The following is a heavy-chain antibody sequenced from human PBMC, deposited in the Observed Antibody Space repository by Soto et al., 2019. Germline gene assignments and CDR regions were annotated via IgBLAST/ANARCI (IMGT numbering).Heavy chain of an antibody. CDR2: INHSGST. CDR3: GRGRLLWFGELSDWFDP. V-gene: IGHV4-34*01. CDR1: GGSFSGYY. D-gene: IGHD3-10*01. J-gene: IGHJ5*02. Sequence: SETLSLTCAVYGGSFSGYYWSWIRQPPGKGLEWIGEINHSGSTNYNPSLKSRVTISVDTSKNQFSLKLSSVTAADTAVYYCGRGRLLWFGELSDWFDPWGQGTLVTVSS.